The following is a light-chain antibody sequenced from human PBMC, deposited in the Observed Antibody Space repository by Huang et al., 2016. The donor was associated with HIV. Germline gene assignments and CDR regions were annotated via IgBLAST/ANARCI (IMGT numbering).Light chain of an antibody. CDR3: QQTYSTLT. V-gene: IGKV1-39*01. CDR1: QSISTY. Sequence: DIQMTQSPSSLSASVGDRDTITCRASQSISTYLNWYQQKPGKAPKLLIYAASTLQSGVPSRFSGSGSGTDFTLTISSLQPEDVATYYCQQTYSTLTFGPGTKVDIK. CDR2: AAS. J-gene: IGKJ3*01.